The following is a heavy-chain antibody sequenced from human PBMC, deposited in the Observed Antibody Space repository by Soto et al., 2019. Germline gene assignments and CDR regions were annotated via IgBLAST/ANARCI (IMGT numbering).Heavy chain of an antibody. CDR1: GFTVSSND. V-gene: IGHV3-66*01. CDR2: IYSGGST. J-gene: IGHJ4*02. CDR3: ANIGYCSGGSCYE. D-gene: IGHD2-15*01. Sequence: PGGSLRLACAASGFTVSSNDMSWVRQAPGKGLEWVSVIYSGGSTYYADSVKGRFTISRDNSKNTLYLQMNSLRAEDTAVYYCANIGYCSGGSCYEWGQGTLVTVSS.